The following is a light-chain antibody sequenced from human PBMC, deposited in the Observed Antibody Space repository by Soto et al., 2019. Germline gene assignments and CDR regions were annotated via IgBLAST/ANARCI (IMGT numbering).Light chain of an antibody. Sequence: SYELTQPPSVSVAPGKTARITCGGNNIGSKSVHWYQQKPGQAPVLVIYYDSDRPSGIPERFSGSNSGNTATLTISRVEAGDEADYYCQVWDSSRDPWVFGGGTQLTVL. CDR3: QVWDSSRDPWV. CDR1: NIGSKS. CDR2: YDS. V-gene: IGLV3-21*04. J-gene: IGLJ3*02.